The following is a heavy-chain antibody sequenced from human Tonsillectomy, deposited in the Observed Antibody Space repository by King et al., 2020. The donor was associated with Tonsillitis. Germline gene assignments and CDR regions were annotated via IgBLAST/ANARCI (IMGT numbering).Heavy chain of an antibody. CDR1: GFTFSSYS. D-gene: IGHD2-15*01. CDR3: ARYRGGGGDIVGNCFDH. V-gene: IGHV3-21*01. Sequence: VQLVESGGGLVKPGGSLRLSCAASGFTFSSYSMNWVRQAPGKGLEWVSSISSSSSYIYYADSVKGRFTISRDNAKNSLYLQMTSLRAEDTAVYYCARYRGGGGDIVGNCFDHWGQGTLVTVSS. J-gene: IGHJ5*02. CDR2: ISSSSSYI.